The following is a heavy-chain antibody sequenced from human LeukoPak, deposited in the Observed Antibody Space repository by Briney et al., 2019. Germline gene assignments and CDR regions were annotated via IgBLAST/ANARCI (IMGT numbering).Heavy chain of an antibody. CDR3: ARAGGSDTLAFDI. D-gene: IGHD3-16*01. CDR1: GYTFTGYY. J-gene: IGHJ3*02. V-gene: IGHV1-46*01. CDR2: INPSGGST. Sequence: ASVKVSCKASGYTFTGYYMHWVRQAPGQGLEWMGWINPSGGSTSYAQKFQGRVTMTRDMSTSTVYMELSSLRSEDTAVYYCARAGGSDTLAFDIWGQGTMVTVSS.